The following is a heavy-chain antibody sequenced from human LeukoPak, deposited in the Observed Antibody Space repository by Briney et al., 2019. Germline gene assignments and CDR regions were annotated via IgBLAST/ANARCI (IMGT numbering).Heavy chain of an antibody. D-gene: IGHD5-12*01. CDR3: ATEYSVFAFDI. Sequence: GGSLRLSCAASGFIFSDAWLSWVRQAPGKGLEWVGRIKRKSAGGTIDYAAPVKGRFTISRDDSKNTLYLQMNSLKTEDTAIYYCATEYSVFAFDIWGQGTVVTVSS. CDR2: IKRKSAGGTI. CDR1: GFIFSDAW. V-gene: IGHV3-15*01. J-gene: IGHJ3*02.